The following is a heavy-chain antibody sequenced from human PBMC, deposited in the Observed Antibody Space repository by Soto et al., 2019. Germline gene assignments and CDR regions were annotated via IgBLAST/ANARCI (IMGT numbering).Heavy chain of an antibody. CDR3: AREGGYCSSTSCPGYYGMDV. J-gene: IGHJ6*02. CDR1: GYTFTSYG. D-gene: IGHD2-2*01. CDR2: ISAYNGNT. Sequence: QVQLVQSGAEVKKPGASVKVSCKASGYTFTSYGISWVRQAPGQGLEWMGWISAYNGNTNYAQTLQGRVTMTTDTSTSTAYMELLSLRSDDTAVYYCAREGGYCSSTSCPGYYGMDVWGQGTTVTVSS. V-gene: IGHV1-18*04.